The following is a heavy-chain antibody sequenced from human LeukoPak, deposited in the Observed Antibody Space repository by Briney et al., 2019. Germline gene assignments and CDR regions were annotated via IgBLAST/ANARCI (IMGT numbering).Heavy chain of an antibody. CDR2: INHSGST. Sequence: SETLSLTCAVYGGSFSGYYWSGIRQPPGKGLEWIGEINHSGSTNYNPSPKSRVTISVDTSKNQFSLKLSSVTAADTAVYYCARRKYSSGWYVLYFDYWGQGTLVTVSS. CDR3: ARRKYSSGWYVLYFDY. D-gene: IGHD6-19*01. CDR1: GGSFSGYY. J-gene: IGHJ4*02. V-gene: IGHV4-34*01.